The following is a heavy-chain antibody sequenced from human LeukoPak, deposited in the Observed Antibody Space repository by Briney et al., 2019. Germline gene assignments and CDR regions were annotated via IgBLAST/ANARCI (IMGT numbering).Heavy chain of an antibody. V-gene: IGHV4-39*01. Sequence: SETLSLTCTVSGGSISSSSYYWGWIRQPPGKGLEWIGSIYYSGSTYYNPSLKSRVTISVDTSKNQSSLKLSSVTAADTAVYYCTTVSMLRGGPGFDWGQGTLVTVSS. D-gene: IGHD3-10*01. CDR2: IYYSGST. CDR3: TTVSMLRGGPGFD. CDR1: GGSISSSSYY. J-gene: IGHJ4*02.